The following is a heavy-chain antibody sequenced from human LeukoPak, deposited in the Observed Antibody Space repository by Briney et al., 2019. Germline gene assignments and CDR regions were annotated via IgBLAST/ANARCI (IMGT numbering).Heavy chain of an antibody. D-gene: IGHD5-18*01. CDR1: GFTFSSYS. CDR2: ITSSSTYI. Sequence: GGSLRLSCAASGFTFSSYSMNWVRQAPGKGLEWVSSITSSSTYIYYADSVKGRFTISRDNAKNSLYLQMNSLKTEDTAVYYCARDSSIQSLDLWGQGTLVTVSS. CDR3: ARDSSIQSLDL. J-gene: IGHJ5*02. V-gene: IGHV3-21*01.